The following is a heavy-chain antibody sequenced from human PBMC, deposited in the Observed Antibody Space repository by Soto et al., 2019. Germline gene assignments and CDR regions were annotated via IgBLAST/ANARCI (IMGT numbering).Heavy chain of an antibody. Sequence: EVQLVESGGGLVQPGRSLRLSCAASGFTFDDYAMHWVRQAPGKGLEWVSGISFNSGSIGYADSVKGRFTISRDNAKNSLYLQMNSLRPEDTALYYCTKDNPKYGSGCQEGGFFDYWGQGTLVTVSS. CDR1: GFTFDDYA. V-gene: IGHV3-9*01. D-gene: IGHD3-10*01. J-gene: IGHJ4*02. CDR3: TKDNPKYGSGCQEGGFFDY. CDR2: ISFNSGSI.